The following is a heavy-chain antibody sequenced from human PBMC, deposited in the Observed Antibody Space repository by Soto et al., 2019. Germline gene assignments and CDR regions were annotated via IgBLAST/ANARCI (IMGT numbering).Heavy chain of an antibody. CDR2: LIPIFGTA. Sequence: SSVKASCKASGSTFSSYAISWVRQAPGQGLEWMGVLIPIFGTANYAQKFQGRVTITADESTSTAYMELSSLRSEDTAVYYCAGYSNYYYGMDVSGPGPTVTVSS. V-gene: IGHV1-69*13. CDR3: AGYSNYYYGMDV. J-gene: IGHJ6*02. CDR1: GSTFSSYA. D-gene: IGHD4-4*01.